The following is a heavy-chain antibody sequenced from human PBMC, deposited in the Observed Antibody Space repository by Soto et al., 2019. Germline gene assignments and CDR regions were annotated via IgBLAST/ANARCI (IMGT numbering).Heavy chain of an antibody. Sequence: GASVKVSCKASGGNFIRYAFSWVRQAPGQGLEWMGGIVPILGAANYAQNFQGRVTITADEATTTVYLQLGSLTHEGTAVYYCAVGSGGDYASPLDSWGQGTLVTVSS. CDR1: GGNFIRYA. CDR2: IVPILGAA. CDR3: AVGSGGDYASPLDS. J-gene: IGHJ4*02. V-gene: IGHV1-69*13. D-gene: IGHD3-3*01.